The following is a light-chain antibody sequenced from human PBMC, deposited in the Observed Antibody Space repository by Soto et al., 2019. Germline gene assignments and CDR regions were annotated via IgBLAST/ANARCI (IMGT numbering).Light chain of an antibody. V-gene: IGKV1-5*03. CDR3: QQSYSTPRT. J-gene: IGKJ1*01. CDR2: EVS. CDR1: QSINKW. Sequence: DILLTQSPSTLSASLGDRVTISSRASQSINKWLAWYQHKPGKAPNPLIYEVSTLHSRVPSRFSGSGSGTEFTLTISSLRPDDFATYYCQQSYSTPRTFGQGTKVDI.